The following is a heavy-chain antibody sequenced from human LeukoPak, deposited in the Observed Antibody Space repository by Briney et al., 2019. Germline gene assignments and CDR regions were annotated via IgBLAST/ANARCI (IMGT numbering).Heavy chain of an antibody. CDR2: FGTRSTSV. V-gene: IGHV3-21*04. Sequence: GGSLRLSCTASGFTFSGYSMNWIRQAPGKGLEWVSSFGTRSTSVYHAGSVKGRFAISRDNAKNSLYLQMNSLRAEDTAVFYCARDQYDTWSRRGNFDSWGQGTLVIVSS. CDR1: GFTFSGYS. J-gene: IGHJ4*02. D-gene: IGHD3-3*01. CDR3: ARDQYDTWSRRGNFDS.